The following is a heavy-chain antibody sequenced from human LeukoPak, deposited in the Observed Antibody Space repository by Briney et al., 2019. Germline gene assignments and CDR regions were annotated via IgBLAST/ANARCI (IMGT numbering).Heavy chain of an antibody. J-gene: IGHJ6*02. CDR3: ARARNAITIFGVATVRGGMDV. Sequence: GASVKVSCKASGYTFTSYDINWVRQATGQGLEWLGRMNPNSGDTGYAQKFQGRVTMTRNTSISTAYMELSSLRSEDTAVYYCARARNAITIFGVATVRGGMDVWGQGTTVTVSS. V-gene: IGHV1-8*01. D-gene: IGHD3-3*01. CDR2: MNPNSGDT. CDR1: GYTFTSYD.